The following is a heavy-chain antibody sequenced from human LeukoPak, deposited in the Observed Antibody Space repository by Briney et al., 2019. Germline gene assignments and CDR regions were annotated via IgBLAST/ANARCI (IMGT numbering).Heavy chain of an antibody. CDR2: IFYSGST. Sequence: PSETLSLTCTVSGGSISTSSYYWGWVRQPPGKGLEWIGNIFYSGSTYYSPSLKSRVTISVDTSKNQFSLKLSSVTAADTAVYYCARPTGVVAAFDIWGQGTMVTVSS. J-gene: IGHJ3*02. CDR3: ARPTGVVAAFDI. D-gene: IGHD2-15*01. CDR1: GGSISTSSYY. V-gene: IGHV4-39*07.